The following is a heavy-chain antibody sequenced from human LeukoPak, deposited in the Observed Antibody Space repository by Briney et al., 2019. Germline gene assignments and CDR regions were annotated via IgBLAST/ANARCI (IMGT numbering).Heavy chain of an antibody. V-gene: IGHV4-39*07. CDR1: GGSISSGSYY. J-gene: IGHJ3*02. CDR2: IYYSGST. CDR3: AMGYSRDAFDI. Sequence: PSETLSLTCTVSGGSISSGSYYWGWIRQPPGKGLEWIGNIYYSGSTYYNPSLKSRVTISVDTSKNQFSLKLSSVTAADTAVYYCAMGYSRDAFDIWGQGTMVTVSS. D-gene: IGHD6-13*01.